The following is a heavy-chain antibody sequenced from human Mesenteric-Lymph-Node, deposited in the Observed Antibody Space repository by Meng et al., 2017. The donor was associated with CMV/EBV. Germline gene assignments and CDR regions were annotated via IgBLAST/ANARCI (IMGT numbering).Heavy chain of an antibody. D-gene: IGHD6-19*01. CDR1: GGSIRSYF. J-gene: IGHJ4*02. V-gene: IGHV4-59*08. Sequence: SETLSLTCTVSGGSIRSYFWSWIRQPPGKGLEWIGFIYYSGNSYYNPSLKSRLTISVDTSKNQFSLKLSSVTAADTAVYYCARTRSGWDYYYDYWGQGTVVTVSS. CDR3: ARTRSGWDYYYDY. CDR2: IYYSGNS.